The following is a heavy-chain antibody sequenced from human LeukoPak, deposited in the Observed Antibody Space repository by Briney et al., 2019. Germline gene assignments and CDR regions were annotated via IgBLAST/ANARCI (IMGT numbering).Heavy chain of an antibody. J-gene: IGHJ4*02. V-gene: IGHV3-48*03. D-gene: IGHD6-19*01. Sequence: PGGSLRLSCAASGFTFSSYEMNWVRQAPGKGLEWVSYISSGSTIYDADSVKGRFTISRDNAKNSLNLQMNSLRAEDTAVYYYARESIAVAGAPFDYWGQGTLVTVSS. CDR2: ISSGSTI. CDR1: GFTFSSYE. CDR3: ARESIAVAGAPFDY.